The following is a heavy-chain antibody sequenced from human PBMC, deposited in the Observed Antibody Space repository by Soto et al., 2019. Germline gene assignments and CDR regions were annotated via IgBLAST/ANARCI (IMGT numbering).Heavy chain of an antibody. CDR1: GYTFTNYG. J-gene: IGHJ5*02. CDR3: ARCVGSGSYYNQYNWFDP. V-gene: IGHV1-18*01. D-gene: IGHD3-10*01. Sequence: ASVKLSCKASGYTFTNYGISWVRQAPGQGLEWMGWINVYNGNTKYAQKVQGRVTMTTDTSTSTAYMELRSLRSDDTAVYYCARCVGSGSYYNQYNWFDPGGQGTLVPVSS. CDR2: INVYNGNT.